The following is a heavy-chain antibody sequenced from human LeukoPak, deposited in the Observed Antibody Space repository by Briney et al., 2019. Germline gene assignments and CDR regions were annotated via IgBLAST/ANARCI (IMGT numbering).Heavy chain of an antibody. Sequence: GGSLRLSCAASGFTFSSYGMHWVRQAPGKGLEWVAVIRHDESNKYYADSVKGRTTISRDNSKNTLYLQMNSLRAEDTAVYYCAKAGTYYFDSTEDYWGQGTLVTVSS. CDR2: IRHDESNK. CDR1: GFTFSSYG. J-gene: IGHJ4*02. CDR3: AKAGTYYFDSTEDY. D-gene: IGHD3-22*01. V-gene: IGHV3-30*02.